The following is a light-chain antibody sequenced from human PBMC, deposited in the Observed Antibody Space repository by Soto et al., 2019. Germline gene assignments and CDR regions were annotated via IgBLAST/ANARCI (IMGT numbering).Light chain of an antibody. CDR3: QQSDSYPYT. J-gene: IGKJ2*01. Sequence: DIQMTQSPSSLSVSVGDRVTITCRASQSITNYLNWYQQKPGKAPKLLVYAASSLQSGVPSRFSGNGSGTDFTLTISSLQPGDFASYYCQQSDSYPYTFGQGTKLEIK. CDR1: QSITNY. V-gene: IGKV1-39*01. CDR2: AAS.